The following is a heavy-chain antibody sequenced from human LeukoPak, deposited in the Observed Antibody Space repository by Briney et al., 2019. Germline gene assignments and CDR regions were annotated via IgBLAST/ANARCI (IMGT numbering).Heavy chain of an antibody. CDR3: ARGRDYEPLGYYYYYMDV. D-gene: IGHD4-17*01. CDR2: IKQDGSEK. V-gene: IGHV3-7*01. J-gene: IGHJ6*03. CDR1: GFTFSSYS. Sequence: PGGSLRLSCAASGFTFSSYSMSWVRQAPGKGLEWVANIKQDGSEKYYVDSVKGRFTISRDNAKNSLYLQMNSLRAEDTAVYYCARGRDYEPLGYYYYYMDVWGKGTTVTVSS.